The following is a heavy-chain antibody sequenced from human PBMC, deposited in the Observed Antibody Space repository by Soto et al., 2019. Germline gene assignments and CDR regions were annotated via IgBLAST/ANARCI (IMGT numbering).Heavy chain of an antibody. J-gene: IGHJ6*02. CDR2: IIPIFGTA. V-gene: IGHV1-69*13. D-gene: IGHD2-15*01. CDR1: GGTFSSYA. CDR3: ARGVVVVVVATQLEPPTTVTYYYGMDV. Sequence: GASVKVSCKASGGTFSSYAISWVRQTPGQGLEWMGGIIPIFGTANYAQKFQGRVTITADESTSTAYMELSSLRSEDTAVYYCARGVVVVVVATQLEPPTTVTYYYGMDVWGQGTTVTVSS.